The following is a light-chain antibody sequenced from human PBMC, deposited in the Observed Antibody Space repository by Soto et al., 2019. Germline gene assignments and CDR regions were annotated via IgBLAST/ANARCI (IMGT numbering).Light chain of an antibody. V-gene: IGKV1-5*01. CDR3: QQHDSWPPGT. Sequence: DLKMTQSPSFLFASLGDSVTITCRASQSISSWLAWYQQKPGKAPKVLIYDAYTLQSGVPSRFRGSGSGTDFTLTINSLEPEDFSLDYGQQHDSWPPGTXGQGTQRDIK. CDR1: QSISSW. J-gene: IGKJ5*01. CDR2: DAY.